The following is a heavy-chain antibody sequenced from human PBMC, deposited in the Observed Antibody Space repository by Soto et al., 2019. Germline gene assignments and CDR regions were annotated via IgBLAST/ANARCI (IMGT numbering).Heavy chain of an antibody. J-gene: IGHJ4*02. CDR1: GGSFSGYY. CDR3: AREILRYFDWLSPAGVFDY. Sequence: PSETLSLTCAVYGGSFSGYYWSWIRQPPGKGLEWIGEINHSGSTNYNPSLKSRVTISVDTSKNQFSLKLSSVTAADTAVYYCAREILRYFDWLSPAGVFDYWGQGTLVTVSS. CDR2: INHSGST. V-gene: IGHV4-34*01. D-gene: IGHD3-9*01.